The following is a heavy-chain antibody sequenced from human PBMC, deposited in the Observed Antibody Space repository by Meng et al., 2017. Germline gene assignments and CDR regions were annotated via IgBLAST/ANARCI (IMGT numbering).Heavy chain of an antibody. CDR1: GDSVPSNRAA. J-gene: IGHJ4*02. Sequence: QVQRQQSGPGLVKPSQTLALTCAISGDSVPSNRAAWNWIRQSPSRGLEWLGRTYYGSKWSHDYAVSVKSRIIINADTSKNQFSLQLNSVTPGDTAVYYCARGFAPVAQGAFDYWGQGALVTVSS. CDR3: ARGFAPVAQGAFDY. CDR2: TYYGSKWSH. D-gene: IGHD2-2*01. V-gene: IGHV6-1*01.